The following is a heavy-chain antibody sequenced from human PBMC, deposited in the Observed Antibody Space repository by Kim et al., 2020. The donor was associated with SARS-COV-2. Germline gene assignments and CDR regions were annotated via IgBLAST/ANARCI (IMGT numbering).Heavy chain of an antibody. CDR2: IYSGGST. CDR1: GITVSSNY. D-gene: IGHD2-15*01. Sequence: GGSLRLSCAASGITVSSNYMSWVRQAPGKGLEWVSVIYSGGSTYYADSVKGRFTISRDNSKNTLYLQMNSLRAEDTAVYYCARVTYCSGGSCLPNFDFWGQGTLVTVSS. J-gene: IGHJ4*02. CDR3: ARVTYCSGGSCLPNFDF. V-gene: IGHV3-66*01.